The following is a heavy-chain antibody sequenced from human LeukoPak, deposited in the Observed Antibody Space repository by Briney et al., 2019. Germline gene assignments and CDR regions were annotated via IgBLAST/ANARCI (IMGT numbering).Heavy chain of an antibody. D-gene: IGHD2/OR15-2a*01. CDR2: IYHSGST. CDR3: ARSSRSTRGDY. CDR1: GGSISSSSYY. Sequence: SETLSLTCTVSGGSISSSSYYWGWIRQPPGKGLEWIGSIYHSGSTYYNPSLKSRVTISVDTSKNQFSLKLSSVTAADTAVYYCARSSRSTRGDYWGQGTLVTVSS. V-gene: IGHV4-39*07. J-gene: IGHJ4*02.